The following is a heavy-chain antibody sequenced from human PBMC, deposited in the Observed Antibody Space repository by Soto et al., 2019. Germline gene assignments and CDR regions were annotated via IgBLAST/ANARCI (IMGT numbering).Heavy chain of an antibody. CDR1: GFTFSSYA. V-gene: IGHV3-23*01. Sequence: GGSLRLSCAASGFTFSSYAMSWVRRSPGKGLEWVSAISGSGGSTYYADSVKGRFTISRDNSKNTLYLQMNSLRAEDTAVYYCAKGARITSIAVAGFSYWGQGTLVTVSS. J-gene: IGHJ4*02. D-gene: IGHD6-19*01. CDR2: ISGSGGST. CDR3: AKGARITSIAVAGFSY.